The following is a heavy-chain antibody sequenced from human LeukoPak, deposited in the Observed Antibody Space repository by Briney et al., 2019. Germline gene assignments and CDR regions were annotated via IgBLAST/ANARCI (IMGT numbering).Heavy chain of an antibody. V-gene: IGHV1-2*02. J-gene: IGHJ5*02. CDR3: ARVGITMVRGARGWFDP. CDR1: GGTFSSYS. Sequence: ASVKVSCKDSGGTFSSYSINWVRQAPRQGLEWMGWINPNSGGTNYAQKFQGRVTMTRDTSISTAYMELSRLRSDDTAVYYCARVGITMVRGARGWFDPWGQGTLVTVSS. CDR2: INPNSGGT. D-gene: IGHD3-10*01.